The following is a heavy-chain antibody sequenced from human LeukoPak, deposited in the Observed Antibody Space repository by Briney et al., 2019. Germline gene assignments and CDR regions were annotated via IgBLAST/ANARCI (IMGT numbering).Heavy chain of an antibody. CDR2: ISAYNGNT. J-gene: IGHJ4*02. Sequence: ASVKVSCEASGYTFTSYGISWVRQAPGQGLEWMGWISAYNGNTNYAQKLQGRVAMTTDTSTSTAYMELRSLRSDDTAVYYCAIAVAGTEDYWGQGTLVTVSS. CDR1: GYTFTSYG. D-gene: IGHD6-19*01. CDR3: AIAVAGTEDY. V-gene: IGHV1-18*01.